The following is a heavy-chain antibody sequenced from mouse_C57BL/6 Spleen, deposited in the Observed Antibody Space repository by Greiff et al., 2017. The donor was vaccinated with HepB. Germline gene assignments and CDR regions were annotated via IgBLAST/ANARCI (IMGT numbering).Heavy chain of an antibody. CDR1: GYTFTSYW. V-gene: IGHV1-50*01. CDR2: IDPSDSYT. Sequence: QVQLQQPGAELVKPGASVKLSCKASGYTFTSYWMQWVKQRPGQGLEWIGEIDPSDSYTNYNQKFKGKATLTVDTSSSTAYMQLSSLTSEDSAVYYCAREYVDVWGTGTTVTVSS. J-gene: IGHJ1*03. CDR3: AREYVDV.